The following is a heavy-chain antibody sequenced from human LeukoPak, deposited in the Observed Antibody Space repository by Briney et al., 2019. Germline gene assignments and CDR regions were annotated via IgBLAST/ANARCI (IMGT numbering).Heavy chain of an antibody. J-gene: IGHJ4*02. D-gene: IGHD3-22*01. CDR1: GFSFSSYD. Sequence: GGSLRLSCAASGFSFSSYDMSWVRQGPGKGLEWVSTITGSGGNTDYADSVKGRFTISRDNSKNTLYLQMHSLRAEDTAVYYCAVDWYDSSGYGTFDYWDQGTLVTVSS. CDR2: ITGSGGNT. V-gene: IGHV3-23*01. CDR3: AVDWYDSSGYGTFDY.